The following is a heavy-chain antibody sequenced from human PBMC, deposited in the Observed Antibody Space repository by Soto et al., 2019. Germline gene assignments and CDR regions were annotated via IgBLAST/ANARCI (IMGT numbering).Heavy chain of an antibody. V-gene: IGHV3-21*01. J-gene: IGHJ3*02. Sequence: EVQLVESGGGLVKPGGSLRLSCAASGFTFSSYSMNWVRQAPGKGLEWVSSISSTSSYIYYADSLKGRFTISRDNAKQSLYLEMNSLRAEDTAVSYCVRDRQHAAFDIWGQGTMVTVSS. CDR2: ISSTSSYI. D-gene: IGHD2-2*01. CDR3: VRDRQHAAFDI. CDR1: GFTFSSYS.